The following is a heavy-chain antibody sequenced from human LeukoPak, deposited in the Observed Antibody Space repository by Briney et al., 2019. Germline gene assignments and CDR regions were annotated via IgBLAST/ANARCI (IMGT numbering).Heavy chain of an antibody. CDR1: GGSFSGYY. CDR3: ARVRVTATPFDAFDI. J-gene: IGHJ3*02. Sequence: PSETLSLTCAVYGGSFSGYYWSWIRQPAGKGLEWIGRIYTSGSTNYNPSLKSRVTISVDTSKNQFSLKLSSVTAADTAVYYCARVRVTATPFDAFDIWGQGTMVTVSS. D-gene: IGHD2-21*02. V-gene: IGHV4-59*10. CDR2: IYTSGST.